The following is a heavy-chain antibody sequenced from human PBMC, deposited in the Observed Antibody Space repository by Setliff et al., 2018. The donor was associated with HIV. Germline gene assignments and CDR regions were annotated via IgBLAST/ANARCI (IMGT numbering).Heavy chain of an antibody. Sequence: ASVKVSCKTSGYTFNDFVIHWVRQAPGQRPEYMGWFYPGTGGTGYSPRFQGRLTFSRDTSATTAHVEVNSLTSEDTDVYYCARAAPGGGNDYFGYWGQGALVTV. D-gene: IGHD3-16*01. CDR1: GYTFNDFV. CDR2: FYPGTGGT. V-gene: IGHV1-3*01. J-gene: IGHJ4*02. CDR3: ARAAPGGGNDYFGY.